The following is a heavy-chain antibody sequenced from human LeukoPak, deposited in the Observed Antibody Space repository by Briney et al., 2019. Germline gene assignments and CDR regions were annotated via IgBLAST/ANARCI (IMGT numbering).Heavy chain of an antibody. Sequence: GATVKVSCKASGYTFTSYYFHWVRQAPGQGLEWMGILNPSGGSTTSAQKFQGRVTMTRDTSTSTVYMELSSLRSEDTAVYYCARVGDNGGYYQTPPFLYWGQGTLVTVSS. D-gene: IGHD3-22*01. CDR3: ARVGDNGGYYQTPPFLY. CDR2: LNPSGGST. CDR1: GYTFTSYY. V-gene: IGHV1-46*01. J-gene: IGHJ4*02.